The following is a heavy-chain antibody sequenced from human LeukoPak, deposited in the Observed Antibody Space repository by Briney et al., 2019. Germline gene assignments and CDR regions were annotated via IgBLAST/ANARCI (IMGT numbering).Heavy chain of an antibody. V-gene: IGHV3-48*04. J-gene: IGHJ6*03. CDR3: ARSGWAYYYMDV. D-gene: IGHD6-19*01. CDR1: GFTFRTYG. CDR2: INSDSDTV. Sequence: GGSLRLSCAASGFTFRTYGMNWVRQAPGKGLEWISYINSDSDTVYYSNSVEGRFTISRDNAKNSLYLQMNSLRAEDTAMYYCARSGWAYYYMDVWGKGTTVTVSS.